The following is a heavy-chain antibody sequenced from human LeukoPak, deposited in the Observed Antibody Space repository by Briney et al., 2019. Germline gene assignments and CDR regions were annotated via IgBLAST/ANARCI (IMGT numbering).Heavy chain of an antibody. D-gene: IGHD6-19*01. CDR2: VSRNIVST. Sequence: GGSLTLSCAASGFTFSTYSMSWVRQAPGKGLEWVSYVSRNIVSTYYAGSVKGRFTISRDNAKNSLYLQMHSLRAEDTGVYYCARFGDPLEVPGWGRPVDYWGQGILVTVSS. J-gene: IGHJ4*02. V-gene: IGHV3-21*01. CDR3: ARFGDPLEVPGWGRPVDY. CDR1: GFTFSTYS.